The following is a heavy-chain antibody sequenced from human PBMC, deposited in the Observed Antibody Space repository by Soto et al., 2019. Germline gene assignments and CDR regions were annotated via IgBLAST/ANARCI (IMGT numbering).Heavy chain of an antibody. Sequence: QITLNESGPTVVRPTETLTLTCRFSGFSLTTSGVGVGWIRQSPGKAPEWLALSYLDDDKRYSASLKSRLTSNKDTPKNHVVLTVSDLDPTDTATYYCAHRVLRTVFGLVTTTAIYFDFWGQGTPVAVSS. CDR3: AHRVLRTVFGLVTTTAIYFDF. CDR1: GFSLTTSGVG. D-gene: IGHD3-3*01. V-gene: IGHV2-5*02. J-gene: IGHJ4*02. CDR2: SYLDDDK.